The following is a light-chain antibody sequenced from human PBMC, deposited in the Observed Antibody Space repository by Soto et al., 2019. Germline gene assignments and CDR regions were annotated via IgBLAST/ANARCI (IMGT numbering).Light chain of an antibody. Sequence: DIQMTQSPSSLAASVGDRVTITCRASQSISSWLAWYQQXPGKAPKVLIYDASSLESGVPSRFSGGGSGTEFTLTISSLQPDDFAYYYCQQYNSYWTFGQGTKVDIK. J-gene: IGKJ1*01. V-gene: IGKV1-5*01. CDR3: QQYNSYWT. CDR2: DAS. CDR1: QSISSW.